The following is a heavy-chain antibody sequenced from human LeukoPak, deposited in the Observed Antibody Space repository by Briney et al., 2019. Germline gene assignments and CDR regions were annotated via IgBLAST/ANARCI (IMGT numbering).Heavy chain of an antibody. CDR1: GESVSSNSAA. D-gene: IGHD2-15*01. CDR2: TYYRSKWSH. Sequence: SQTLSLTCAISGESVSSNSAAWNWIRQSPSRGLEWLGRTYYRSKWSHDYAVSVRSRITINPDTSKNQFSLQLISEAPEDTAVYYCARDGDCFDSWGQGTLVTVSS. CDR3: ARDGDCFDS. V-gene: IGHV6-1*01. J-gene: IGHJ4*02.